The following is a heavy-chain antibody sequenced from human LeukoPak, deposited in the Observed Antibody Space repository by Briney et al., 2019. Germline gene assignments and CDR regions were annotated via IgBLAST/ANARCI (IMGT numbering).Heavy chain of an antibody. Sequence: PSETLSLTCTVSGDSIGSYFWSWIRQPPGKGLEWIGYIYYSGNTNYNPSLKSRVTISVDTSKNQFSLKLSSVTAADTAVYYCARAGRDFWSGYSPFDYWGQGTLVTVSS. CDR2: IYYSGNT. CDR1: GDSIGSYF. CDR3: ARAGRDFWSGYSPFDY. D-gene: IGHD3-3*01. J-gene: IGHJ4*02. V-gene: IGHV4-59*01.